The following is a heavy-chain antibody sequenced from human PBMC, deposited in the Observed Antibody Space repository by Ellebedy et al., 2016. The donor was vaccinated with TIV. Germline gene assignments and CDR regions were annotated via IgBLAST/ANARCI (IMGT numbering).Heavy chain of an antibody. V-gene: IGHV1-2*02. Sequence: ASVKVSXKASRYTFTGYYMHWVRQAPGQGLEWMGWINPNSGDTNYAQKFQGRVTMTRDTSISTAYMELSRLTSDDTAVYYCAGGDYLDFWGQGTLVTVSS. CDR2: INPNSGDT. J-gene: IGHJ4*02. CDR1: RYTFTGYY. CDR3: AGGDYLDF. D-gene: IGHD3-10*01.